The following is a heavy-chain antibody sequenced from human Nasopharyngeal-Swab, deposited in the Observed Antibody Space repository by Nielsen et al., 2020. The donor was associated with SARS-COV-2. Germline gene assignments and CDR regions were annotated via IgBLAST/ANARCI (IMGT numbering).Heavy chain of an antibody. V-gene: IGHV3-9*01. CDR2: ISWNSGSI. D-gene: IGHD3-16*01. J-gene: IGHJ4*02. CDR3: ARGPALTEYFDY. Sequence: SLKISCAASGFTFDDYAMHWVRQAPGKGLEWVSGISWNSGSIGYADSVKGRFTISRDNAKNSLYLQMNSLRAEDTAVYYCARGPALTEYFDYWGQGTLVTVSS. CDR1: GFTFDDYA.